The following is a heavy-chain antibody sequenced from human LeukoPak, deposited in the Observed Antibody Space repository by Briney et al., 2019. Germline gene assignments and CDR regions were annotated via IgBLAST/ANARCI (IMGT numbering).Heavy chain of an antibody. Sequence: GGSLRLSCVVSGFSFENYAMHWVRQAPGKGLEWVAVISYDGSNKYYADSVKGRFTISRDNSKNTLYLQMNSLRAEDTAVYYCASRAIAVANARGQGTLVTVSS. CDR3: ASRAIAVANA. V-gene: IGHV3-30*03. CDR2: ISYDGSNK. D-gene: IGHD6-19*01. J-gene: IGHJ4*02. CDR1: GFSFENYA.